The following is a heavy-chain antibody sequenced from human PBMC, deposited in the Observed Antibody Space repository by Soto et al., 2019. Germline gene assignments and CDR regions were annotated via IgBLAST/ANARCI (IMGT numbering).Heavy chain of an antibody. CDR1: GYTFINYF. D-gene: IGHD1-7*01. CDR3: ARPLIGNTVDL. J-gene: IGHJ3*01. V-gene: IGHV1-46*01. CDR2: VDPSRGSA. Sequence: QAQLLQSGAEVKKPGASVKVSCKASGYTFINYFIHWVRQAPGQRLEWIGIVDPSRGSADYAQKFQGRVTMTTDVSTRTVFMDLSSLGSEDTAVYYCARPLIGNTVDLWGQGTTVIVSS.